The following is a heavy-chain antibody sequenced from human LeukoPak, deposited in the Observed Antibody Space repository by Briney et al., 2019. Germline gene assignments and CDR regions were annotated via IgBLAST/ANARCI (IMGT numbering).Heavy chain of an antibody. CDR1: GYTFTGYY. V-gene: IGHV1-2*04. J-gene: IGHJ6*02. CDR3: ARSGGSGSYYYYGMDV. D-gene: IGHD3-10*01. CDR2: INPNSGGT. Sequence: GASVKVSCKASGYTFTGYYMHWVRQAPGQGLEWMGWINPNSGGTNYAQKSQGWVTMTRDTSISTAYMELRSLRSDDTAVYYCARSGGSGSYYYYGMDVWGQGTTVTVSS.